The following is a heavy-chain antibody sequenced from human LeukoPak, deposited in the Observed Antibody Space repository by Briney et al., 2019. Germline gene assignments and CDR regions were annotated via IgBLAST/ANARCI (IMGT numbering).Heavy chain of an antibody. Sequence: PSETLSLTCTVSGGSISSGGYYWSWIRQHPGKGLEWIGYIYYSGSTNYNPSLKSRVTISVDTSKNQFSPKLSSVTAADTAVYYCARGRYRGWFDPWGQGTLVTVSS. V-gene: IGHV4-31*03. CDR2: IYYSGST. J-gene: IGHJ5*02. D-gene: IGHD1-26*01. CDR1: GGSISSGGYY. CDR3: ARGRYRGWFDP.